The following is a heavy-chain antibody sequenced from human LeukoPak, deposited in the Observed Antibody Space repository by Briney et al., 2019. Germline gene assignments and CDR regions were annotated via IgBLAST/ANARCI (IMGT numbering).Heavy chain of an antibody. CDR2: INHSGSTT. J-gene: IGHJ5*02. Sequence: SETLSLTCAVYGGSFSDYYWSWIRQPPGKGLEWIGEINHSGSTTNYNPSLKSRVTISVDTSKNQFSLKLNSVTAADTAVYYCASTRLLTTWFDPWGQGGLVTVSS. CDR3: ASTRLLTTWFDP. CDR1: GGSFSDYY. D-gene: IGHD2-21*02. V-gene: IGHV4-34*01.